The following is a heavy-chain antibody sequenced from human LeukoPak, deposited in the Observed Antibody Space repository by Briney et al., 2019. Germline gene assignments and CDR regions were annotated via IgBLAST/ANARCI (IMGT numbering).Heavy chain of an antibody. CDR1: GASINSYY. Sequence: SETLSLTCTVSGASINSYYWSWIRQPPGGELEWIGYVFYNGNTNYNPPLKSRVTISIDTSKTQFSLTLNSVTAADTAVYYCAREYNDIPLGQYYYSMDVWGQGTTVTVSS. J-gene: IGHJ6*02. D-gene: IGHD3-9*01. CDR3: AREYNDIPLGQYYYSMDV. V-gene: IGHV4-59*01. CDR2: VFYNGNT.